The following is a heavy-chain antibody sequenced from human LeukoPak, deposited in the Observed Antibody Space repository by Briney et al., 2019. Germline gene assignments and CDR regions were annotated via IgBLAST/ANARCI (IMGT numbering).Heavy chain of an antibody. CDR3: GRVSRSWSHYYGMDV. J-gene: IGHJ6*02. Sequence: ASVKVSCKASGYTFTSYYMHWVRQAPGQGLEWMGIINPSGGSTSYAQKFQGRVTMTRDTSTSTVYMELSSLRSEDTAVYYCGRVSRSWSHYYGMDVWAKGPRSPSP. D-gene: IGHD3-10*01. V-gene: IGHV1-46*01. CDR1: GYTFTSYY. CDR2: INPSGGST.